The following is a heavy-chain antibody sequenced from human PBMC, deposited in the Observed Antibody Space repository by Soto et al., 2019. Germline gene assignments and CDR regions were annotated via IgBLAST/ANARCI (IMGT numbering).Heavy chain of an antibody. D-gene: IGHD3-16*01. CDR2: ISHSGYT. CDR1: GGPFSDYYY. J-gene: IGHJ5*02. CDR3: ARGKDYLWGT. V-gene: IGHV4-34*01. Sequence: QVQLQQWGAGLLKPSETLSLTCGVSGGPFSDYYYYSWIRQPPGEGLEWIGEISHSGYTNYSPSLKSRVTISVDTSKNQFSLMLTSVTAADTAVYFCARGKDYLWGTLGQGTLVTVSS.